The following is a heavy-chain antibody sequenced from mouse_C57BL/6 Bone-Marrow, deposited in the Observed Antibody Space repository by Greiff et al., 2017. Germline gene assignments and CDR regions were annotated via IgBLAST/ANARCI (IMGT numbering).Heavy chain of an antibody. V-gene: IGHV1-26*01. CDR1: GYTFTDYY. CDR3: ARPTEGNAMDY. J-gene: IGHJ4*01. CDR2: INPNNGGT. D-gene: IGHD3-2*01. Sequence: EVQLQQSGPELVKPGASVKISCKASGYTFTDYYMNWVKQSHGKSLEWIGDINPNNGGTSYNQKFKGKATLTVDKSSSTAYMQLSSLTSEDSAVYFCARPTEGNAMDYWGQGTSVTVSS.